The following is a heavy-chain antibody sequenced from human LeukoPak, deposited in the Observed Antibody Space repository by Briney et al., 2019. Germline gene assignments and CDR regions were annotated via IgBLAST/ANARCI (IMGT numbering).Heavy chain of an antibody. CDR3: AKDSVYDSSDTATPLFDY. CDR1: GFTFSSYG. D-gene: IGHD3-22*01. CDR2: ISGSGGST. J-gene: IGHJ4*02. V-gene: IGHV3-23*01. Sequence: PGGTLRLSCAASGFTFSSYGMSWVRQAPGKGLEWVSAISGSGGSTYYADSVKGRFTISRDNSKNTLYLQMNSLRAEDTAVYYCAKDSVYDSSDTATPLFDYWGQGTLVTVSS.